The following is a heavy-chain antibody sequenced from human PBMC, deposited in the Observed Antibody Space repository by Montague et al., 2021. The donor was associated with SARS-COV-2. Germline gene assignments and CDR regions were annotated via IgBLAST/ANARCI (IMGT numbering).Heavy chain of an antibody. CDR2: IYTSGST. CDR1: GGSISSGSYY. J-gene: IGHJ4*02. CDR3: ARESLHLTGYYNDYFDY. Sequence: TLSLTCTVSGGSISSGSYYWNWIRQPAGKGLEWIGRIYTSGSTNYNPSLKSGVTISVDTSKNQFSLKLSSVTAADTAVYYCARESLHLTGYYNDYFDYWGQGTLVTVSS. D-gene: IGHD3-9*01. V-gene: IGHV4-61*02.